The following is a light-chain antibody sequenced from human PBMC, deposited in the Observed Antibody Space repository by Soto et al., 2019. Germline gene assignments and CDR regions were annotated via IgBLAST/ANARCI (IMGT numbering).Light chain of an antibody. V-gene: IGLV2-14*01. J-gene: IGLJ2*01. CDR2: DVS. Sequence: QSALTQPASVSGSPGQSITISCTGTSSDVGGYNYVSWYQQHPGKAPKLMIYDVSNRPSGVSNRFSGSKSGNTASLTISGLQAEDEADYYCSSYTSSSPRHEVFGGGTKLTVL. CDR3: SSYTSSSPRHEV. CDR1: SSDVGGYNY.